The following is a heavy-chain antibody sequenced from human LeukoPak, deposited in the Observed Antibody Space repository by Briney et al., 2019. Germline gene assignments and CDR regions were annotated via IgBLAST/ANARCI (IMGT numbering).Heavy chain of an antibody. CDR2: ISDSVTT. CDR3: VARGQGSSLSYFVY. CDR1: GGSVSSGTFD. J-gene: IGHJ4*02. D-gene: IGHD3-10*01. Sequence: SETLSLTCTVSGGSVSSGTFDWSWIRQPPGKGLEWIGYISDSVTTKYSPSLKTRVTISVDTSKNQFSLKLRSVTAADTAVYYCVARGQGSSLSYFVYWGQGTLVTVSS. V-gene: IGHV4-61*01.